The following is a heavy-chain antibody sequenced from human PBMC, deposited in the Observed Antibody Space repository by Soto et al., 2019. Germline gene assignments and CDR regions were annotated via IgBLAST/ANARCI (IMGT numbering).Heavy chain of an antibody. Sequence: GESLKISCKGSGYSFTSYWIGWVRQMPGKGLEWMGIIYPGDSDTRYSPSFQGQVTISADKSISTAYLQWSSLKASDTAMYYCARRKYSYGRGPYYYYGMDGWGQGTTVSVSS. D-gene: IGHD5-18*01. V-gene: IGHV5-51*01. CDR2: IYPGDSDT. J-gene: IGHJ6*02. CDR3: ARRKYSYGRGPYYYYGMDG. CDR1: GYSFTSYW.